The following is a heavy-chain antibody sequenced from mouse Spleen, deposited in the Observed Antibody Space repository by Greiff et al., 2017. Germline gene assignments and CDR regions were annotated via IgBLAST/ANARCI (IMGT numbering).Heavy chain of an antibody. CDR1: GFTFSDAW. Sequence: EVKLVESGGGLVQPGGSMKLSCAASGFTFSDAWMDWVRQSPEKGLEWVAEIRNKANNHATYYAESVKGSFTISRDDSKSSVYLQMNSLRAEDTGIYYCTRLTASYYFDYWGQGTTLTVSS. D-gene: IGHD4-1*01. CDR3: TRLTASYYFDY. J-gene: IGHJ2*01. V-gene: IGHV6-6*01. CDR2: IRNKANNHAT.